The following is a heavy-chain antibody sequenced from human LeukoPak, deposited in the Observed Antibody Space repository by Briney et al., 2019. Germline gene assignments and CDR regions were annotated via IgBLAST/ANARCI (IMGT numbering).Heavy chain of an antibody. D-gene: IGHD6-19*01. CDR1: GYTFTGYY. V-gene: IGHV1-2*02. CDR3: ARLYSSGWLDY. CDR2: INPNSGGT. Sequence: ASVTVSCKASGYTFTGYYMHWVRQAPGQGLEWMGWINPNSGGTNYAQKFQGRVTITRHTSISTAYMELSRLRSDDTAVYYCARLYSSGWLDYWGQGTLVTVSS. J-gene: IGHJ4*02.